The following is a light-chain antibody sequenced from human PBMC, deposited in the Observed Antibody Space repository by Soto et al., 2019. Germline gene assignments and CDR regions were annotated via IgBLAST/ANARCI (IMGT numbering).Light chain of an antibody. Sequence: QSVLTQPASVSRSPGQSIAISCTGTSSDVGGYSFVSWYQQHPGKATKVMIYDVSNRPSGVSDRFSGSKSGNTASLTISWLQAEDEADYYCSSYTSSSLYVFGTGTKVTVL. J-gene: IGLJ1*01. CDR2: DVS. CDR1: SSDVGGYSF. V-gene: IGLV2-14*01. CDR3: SSYTSSSLYV.